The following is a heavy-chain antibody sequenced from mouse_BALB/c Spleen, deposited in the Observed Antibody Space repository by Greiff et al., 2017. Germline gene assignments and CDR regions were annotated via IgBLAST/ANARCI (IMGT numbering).Heavy chain of an antibody. D-gene: IGHD2-2*01. J-gene: IGHJ4*01. CDR2: ISYSGST. Sequence: VQLQQSGPGLVKPSQSLSLTCTVTGYSITSDYAWNWIRQFPGNKLEWMGYISYSGSTSYNPSLKSRISITRDTSKNQFFLQLNSVTTEDTATYYCARAGWLREGMDYWGQGTSVTVSS. CDR1: GYSITSDYA. V-gene: IGHV3-2*02. CDR3: ARAGWLREGMDY.